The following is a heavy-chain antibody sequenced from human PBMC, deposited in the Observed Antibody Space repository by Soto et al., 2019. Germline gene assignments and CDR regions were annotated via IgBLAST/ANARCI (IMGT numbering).Heavy chain of an antibody. J-gene: IGHJ5*02. CDR3: ARWFDP. Sequence: QLQLQESGSGLVKPSQTLSLTCAVSGGSISSGGYSWSWIRQPPGKGLEWIGYISHSGSTYYNPSLKSXXTISLDRSKNQFSLKLSSVPAADTAVYYCARWFDPWGQGTLVTVSS. CDR2: ISHSGST. V-gene: IGHV4-30-2*01. CDR1: GGSISSGGYS.